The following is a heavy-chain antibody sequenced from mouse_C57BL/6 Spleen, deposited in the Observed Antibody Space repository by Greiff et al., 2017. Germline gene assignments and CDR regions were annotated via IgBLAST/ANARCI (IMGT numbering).Heavy chain of an antibody. CDR3: ARGGDYGYWYFDV. CDR1: GYTFTSYW. D-gene: IGHD2-4*01. CDR2: IDPSDSYT. Sequence: QVQLQQPGAELVMPGASVKLSCKASGYTFTSYWMHWVKQRPGQGLEWIGEIDPSDSYTNYNQKFKGKSTWTVDKSSSTAYMQLSSLTSEDSAVYYCARGGDYGYWYFDVWGTGTTVTVSS. V-gene: IGHV1-69*01. J-gene: IGHJ1*03.